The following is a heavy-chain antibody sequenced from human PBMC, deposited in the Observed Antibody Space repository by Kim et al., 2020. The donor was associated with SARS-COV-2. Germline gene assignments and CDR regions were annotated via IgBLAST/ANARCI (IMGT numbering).Heavy chain of an antibody. V-gene: IGHV3-33*01. J-gene: IGHJ4*01. D-gene: IGHD3-3*01. CDR3: ARDGANLDVDY. Sequence: YYADSVKGRLTISRDNSKNTVYLQMSGLSADDTAVYYCARDGANLDVDYWGQGTLVTVFS.